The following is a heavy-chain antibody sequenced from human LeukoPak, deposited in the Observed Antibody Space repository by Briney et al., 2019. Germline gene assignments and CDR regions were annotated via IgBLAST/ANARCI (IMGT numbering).Heavy chain of an antibody. V-gene: IGHV1-8*01. CDR3: ARARLPYYDFWSGYNHYDY. D-gene: IGHD3-3*01. CDR1: GYTFTSYD. CDR2: MNPNSGNT. Sequence: ASVKVSCKASGYTFTSYDINWVRQATGQGLEWRGWMNPNSGNTGYAQKFQGRVTMTRNASISTAYMELSSLRSEDTAVYYCARARLPYYDFWSGYNHYDYWGQGTLVTVSS. J-gene: IGHJ4*02.